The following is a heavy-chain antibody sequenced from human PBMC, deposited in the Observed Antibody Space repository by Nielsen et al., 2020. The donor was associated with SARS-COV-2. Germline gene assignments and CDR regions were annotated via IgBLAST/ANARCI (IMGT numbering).Heavy chain of an antibody. CDR2: IDYEGSLT. D-gene: IGHD3-9*01. CDR1: GFGLSNYW. J-gene: IGHJ4*02. CDR3: ARRNILDY. Sequence: GESLKISCAASGFGLSNYWMYWVRQSPEKGLMWVAHIDYEGSLTSYADSVMGRFTISRDNAKNIVYLQMNSLRVEDTAVYYCARRNILDYWGQGTLVTVSS. V-gene: IGHV3-74*01.